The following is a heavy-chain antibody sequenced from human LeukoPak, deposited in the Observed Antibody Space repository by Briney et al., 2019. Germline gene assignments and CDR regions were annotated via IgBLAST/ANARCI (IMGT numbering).Heavy chain of an antibody. D-gene: IGHD5-12*01. V-gene: IGHV4-34*01. Sequence: PSETLSLTCAVYGGSFSGYYWSWIRQPPGKGLEWIGEINHSGSTNYNPSLKSRVTISVDTSKNQFSLKLSSVTAADTAVYYCARGHRSSGYSGYRVGYLDYWGQGTLVTVSS. CDR1: GGSFSGYY. J-gene: IGHJ4*02. CDR3: ARGHRSSGYSGYRVGYLDY. CDR2: INHSGST.